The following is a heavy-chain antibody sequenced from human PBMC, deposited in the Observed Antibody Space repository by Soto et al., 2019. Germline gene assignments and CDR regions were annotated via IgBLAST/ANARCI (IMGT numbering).Heavy chain of an antibody. Sequence: VQLLESGGGLVQPGGSLRLSCTASGFTFSSYAMSWVRQAPGKGLEWVSAISGSGGSTYYADSLKGRFTISRDNSKNTLYLQMNNLRAEDTGVYFCAIFSSIVPAGTSIDYRGQGTLVTVSS. J-gene: IGHJ4*01. D-gene: IGHD2-2*01. CDR1: GFTFSSYA. CDR3: AIFSSIVPAGTSIDY. CDR2: ISGSGGST. V-gene: IGHV3-23*01.